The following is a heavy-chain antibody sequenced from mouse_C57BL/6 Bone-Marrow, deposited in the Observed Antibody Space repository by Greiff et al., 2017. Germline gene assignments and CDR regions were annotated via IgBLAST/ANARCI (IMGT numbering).Heavy chain of an antibody. CDR1: GYTFTSYW. V-gene: IGHV1-52*01. J-gene: IGHJ1*03. D-gene: IGHD1-1*01. Sequence: VQLQQPGAELVRPGSSVKLSCKASGYTFTSYWMHWVKQRPIQGLEWIGNIDPSDSETHYNQKFKDKATLTVDKSSSTAYMQLSSLTSEDSAVYYCASPFLYYGSSYWYFYVWGTGTTVTVSS. CDR2: IDPSDSET. CDR3: ASPFLYYGSSYWYFYV.